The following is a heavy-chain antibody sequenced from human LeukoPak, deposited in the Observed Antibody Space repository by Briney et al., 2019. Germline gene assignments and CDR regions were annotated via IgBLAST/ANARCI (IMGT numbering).Heavy chain of an antibody. CDR1: GFTFSSYS. Sequence: GGSLRLSCAASGFTFSSYSMNWVRQAPGKGLEGVSSISSSSSYIYYADSVKGRFTISRDNAKNSLYLQMNSLRAEDTAVYYCARADLWFGTIDYWGQGTLVTVSS. V-gene: IGHV3-21*01. J-gene: IGHJ4*02. CDR2: ISSSSSYI. D-gene: IGHD3-10*01. CDR3: ARADLWFGTIDY.